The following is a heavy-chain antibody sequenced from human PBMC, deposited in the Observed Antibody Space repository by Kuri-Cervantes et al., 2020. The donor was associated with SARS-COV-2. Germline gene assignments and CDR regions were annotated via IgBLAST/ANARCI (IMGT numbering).Heavy chain of an antibody. J-gene: IGHJ5*02. D-gene: IGHD4-17*01. CDR2: INHSGST. V-gene: IGHV4-39*07. Sequence: SETLSLTCTVSGGSINSSSYYWGWIRQPPGKGLEWIGEINHSGSTNYNPSLKSRVTISVDTSKNQFSLKLSSVTAADTAVYYCARGGDYSYWFDPWGQGTLVTVSS. CDR3: ARGGDYSYWFDP. CDR1: GGSINSSSYY.